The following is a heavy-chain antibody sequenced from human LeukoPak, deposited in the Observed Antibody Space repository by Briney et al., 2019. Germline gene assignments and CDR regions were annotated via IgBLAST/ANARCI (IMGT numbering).Heavy chain of an antibody. CDR3: ARDVRSGWYAYFDY. D-gene: IGHD6-19*01. CDR2: VHPSGST. Sequence: SSETLSLTCTVSGGSINNYYWSWIRQSAGMGLEWIGRVHPSGSTDYNPSLKSRVTMSVDTSKNQFSLKLSSVTAADTAIYYCARDVRSGWYAYFDYWGQGTLVTVSS. V-gene: IGHV4-4*07. J-gene: IGHJ4*02. CDR1: GGSINNYY.